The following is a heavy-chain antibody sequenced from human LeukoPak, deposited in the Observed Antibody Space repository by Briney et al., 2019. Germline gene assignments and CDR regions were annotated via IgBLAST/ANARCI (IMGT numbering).Heavy chain of an antibody. D-gene: IGHD3-10*01. J-gene: IGHJ6*03. CDR3: ARRSTGSDYYMDV. V-gene: IGHV4-34*01. Sequence: SETLSLTCAVYGGSFSGYYWSWIRQPPGKGLEWIEEINHSGSTNYNPSLKSRVTISVDTSKNQFSLKLSSVTAADTAVYYCARRSTGSDYYMDVWGKGTTVTVSS. CDR1: GGSFSGYY. CDR2: INHSGST.